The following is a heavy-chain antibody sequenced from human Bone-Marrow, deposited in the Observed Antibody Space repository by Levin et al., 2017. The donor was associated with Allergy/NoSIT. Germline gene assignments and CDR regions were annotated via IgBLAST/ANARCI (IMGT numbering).Heavy chain of an antibody. Sequence: PSETLSLTCTVSGGSISSYYWSWIRQPAGKGLEWIGRIYTSGSTNYNPSLKSRVTMSVDTSKNQFSLKLSSVTAADTAVYYCARDFIPHDYSNEIRNYRYYYYDYGMDVWGQGTTVTVSS. D-gene: IGHD4-11*01. CDR1: GGSISSYY. V-gene: IGHV4-4*07. CDR3: ARDFIPHDYSNEIRNYRYYYYDYGMDV. J-gene: IGHJ6*02. CDR2: IYTSGST.